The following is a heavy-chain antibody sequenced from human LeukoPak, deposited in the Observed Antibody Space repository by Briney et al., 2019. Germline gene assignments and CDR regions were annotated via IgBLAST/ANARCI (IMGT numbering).Heavy chain of an antibody. CDR3: ARTGSYNWNRMGAFDI. J-gene: IGHJ3*02. V-gene: IGHV4-30-2*01. CDR2: IYHSGST. D-gene: IGHD1-20*01. Sequence: TSETLSLTCTVSGGSISSGGYYWSWIRQPPGKGLEWIGYIYHSGSTYYNPSLKSRVTISVDRSKNQFSLKLSSVTAADTAVYYCARTGSYNWNRMGAFDIWGQGTMVTVSS. CDR1: GGSISSGGYY.